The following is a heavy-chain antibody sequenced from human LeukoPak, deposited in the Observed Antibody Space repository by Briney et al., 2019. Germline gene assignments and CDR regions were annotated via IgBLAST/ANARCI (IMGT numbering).Heavy chain of an antibody. V-gene: IGHV4-39*07. Sequence: SETLSLTCTVSGGSISSSSYYWGWIRQPPGKGLEWIGSIYYSGSTYYNPSLKSRVTTSVDTSKNQFSLKLSSVTAADTAVYYCARAYLAAARALDAFDIWGQGTMVTVSS. CDR3: ARAYLAAARALDAFDI. D-gene: IGHD6-13*01. CDR2: IYYSGST. J-gene: IGHJ3*02. CDR1: GGSISSSSYY.